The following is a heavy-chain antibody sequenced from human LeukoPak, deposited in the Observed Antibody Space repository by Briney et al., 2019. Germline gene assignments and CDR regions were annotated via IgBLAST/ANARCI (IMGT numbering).Heavy chain of an antibody. J-gene: IGHJ4*02. V-gene: IGHV3-21*01. CDR1: GFTFSSYS. Sequence: PGGSLRLSCAASGFTFSSYSMNWVRQAPGKGLEWVSSISSSSSYIYYADSVKGRFTISRDNAKNSLYLQMNSLRAEDTAVYYCAREDDSSGYYFDYWGQGTLVTVSS. CDR3: AREDDSSGYYFDY. D-gene: IGHD3-22*01. CDR2: ISSSSSYI.